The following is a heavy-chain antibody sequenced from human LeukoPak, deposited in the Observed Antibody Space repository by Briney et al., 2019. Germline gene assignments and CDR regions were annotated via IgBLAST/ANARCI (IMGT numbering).Heavy chain of an antibody. D-gene: IGHD2/OR15-2a*01. CDR3: AKPYSTHTFSYYFDY. CDR1: EFTFSSYA. CDR2: ISGSGGSL. Sequence: GGSLRLSCAGSEFTFSSYAMSWVRQAPGKGLEWVSAISGSGGSLYYADSVKGRFTISRDNSKNTLYLQMNSLRAEDTAVYYCAKPYSTHTFSYYFDYWGQGTLVTVSS. J-gene: IGHJ4*02. V-gene: IGHV3-23*01.